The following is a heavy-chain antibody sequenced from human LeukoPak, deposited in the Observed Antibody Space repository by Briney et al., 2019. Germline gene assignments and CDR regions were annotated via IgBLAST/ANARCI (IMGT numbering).Heavy chain of an antibody. V-gene: IGHV3-23*01. D-gene: IGHD4-17*01. CDR3: ARRSTVTRTYSFDY. J-gene: IGHJ4*02. Sequence: GGSLRLSCAASGFTFSSYAMSWVRQAPGKGLEWVSSINSGDNTYYAGSVKGRFTISRDNSKNTLYLQMNSLEADDTAVYYCARRSTVTRTYSFDYWGQGTLVTVSS. CDR2: INSGDNT. CDR1: GFTFSSYA.